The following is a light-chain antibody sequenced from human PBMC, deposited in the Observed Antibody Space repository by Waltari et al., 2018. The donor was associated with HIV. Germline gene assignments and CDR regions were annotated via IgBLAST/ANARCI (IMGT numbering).Light chain of an antibody. CDR2: EVS. Sequence: SALTQPPSASGSPGQTVTIPCPGTSRDVGGYNYVSWYQQHPGKAPKLMMYEVSKRPSGVPDRFSGSKSGNTASLTVSGLQAEDEADYYCSSYAGSNNLLFVGGTKLTVL. V-gene: IGLV2-8*01. J-gene: IGLJ2*01. CDR3: SSYAGSNNLL. CDR1: SRDVGGYNY.